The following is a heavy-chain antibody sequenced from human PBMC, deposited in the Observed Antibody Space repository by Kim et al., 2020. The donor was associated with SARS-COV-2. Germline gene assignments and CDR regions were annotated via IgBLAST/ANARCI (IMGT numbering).Heavy chain of an antibody. Sequence: SVKGRFTLPRDNSKNTMYLQMNSLRAEDTAVYYCAKVGSAYCGGSCPIDYWGQGTLVTVSS. J-gene: IGHJ4*02. D-gene: IGHD2-21*01. CDR3: AKVGSAYCGGSCPIDY. V-gene: IGHV3-33*06.